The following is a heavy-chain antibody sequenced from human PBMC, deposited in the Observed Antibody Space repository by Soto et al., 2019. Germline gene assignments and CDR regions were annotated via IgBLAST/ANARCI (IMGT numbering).Heavy chain of an antibody. CDR2: IYYSGST. J-gene: IGHJ5*02. CDR3: ARLQQLASVGVWFDP. CDR1: GGSISSYY. Sequence: SETLSLTCTVSGGSISSYYWSWIRQPPGKGLEWIGYIYYSGSTNYNPSLKSRVTISVDTSKNQFSLKLSSVTAADTAVYYCARLQQLASVGVWFDPWGQGTLVTVSS. V-gene: IGHV4-59*01. D-gene: IGHD6-13*01.